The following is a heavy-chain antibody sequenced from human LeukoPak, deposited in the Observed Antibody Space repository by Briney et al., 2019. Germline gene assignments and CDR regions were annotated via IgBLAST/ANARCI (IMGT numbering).Heavy chain of an antibody. D-gene: IGHD1-1*01. J-gene: IGHJ4*02. Sequence: GRSLKLSCAASGFTFRNYGMHWVRQAPGKGLEWVAVISYDGSNKYYTDSVKGRFTISRDNSKNTLFLHMNSLRAEDTAFYFCARDRGWPGTYLYWGQGTLVTVSS. CDR3: ARDRGWPGTYLY. V-gene: IGHV3-30*03. CDR2: ISYDGSNK. CDR1: GFTFRNYG.